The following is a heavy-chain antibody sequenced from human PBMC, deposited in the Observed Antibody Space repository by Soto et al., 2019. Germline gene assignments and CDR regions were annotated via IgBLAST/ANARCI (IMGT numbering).Heavy chain of an antibody. J-gene: IGHJ6*02. Sequence: ASVKVSCKASGYTFTSYGISWVRQAPGQGLEWMGWISAYNGNTNYAQKFQGRVTMTTDTSTTTAYLLLRSLTSDDTAVYYCARDYSVYAGVPYYGMDVWGQGTTVTVSS. CDR2: ISAYNGNT. D-gene: IGHD5-12*01. CDR3: ARDYSVYAGVPYYGMDV. V-gene: IGHV1-18*01. CDR1: GYTFTSYG.